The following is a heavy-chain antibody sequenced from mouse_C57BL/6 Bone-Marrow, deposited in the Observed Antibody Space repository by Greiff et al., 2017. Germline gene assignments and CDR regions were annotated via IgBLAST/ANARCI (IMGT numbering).Heavy chain of an antibody. CDR3: ARDRNSNYGSWFAY. J-gene: IGHJ3*01. Sequence: QVQLQQPGAELVMPGASVKLSCKASGYTFTSYWMHWVKQRPGQGLAWIGEIDPSDSYTNYNQQFQGKSTLTVDNSSSTAYMQLSSLTSEDSAVYNCARDRNSNYGSWFAYWGQGTLVTVSA. D-gene: IGHD2-5*01. CDR2: IDPSDSYT. CDR1: GYTFTSYW. V-gene: IGHV1-69*01.